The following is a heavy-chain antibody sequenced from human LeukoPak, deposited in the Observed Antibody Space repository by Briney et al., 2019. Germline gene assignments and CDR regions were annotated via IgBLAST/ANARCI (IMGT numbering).Heavy chain of an antibody. CDR1: GFTFSAYA. V-gene: IGHV3-64D*09. CDR2: ISNNGGSS. CDR3: VKITSVTGGDC. D-gene: IGHD1-1*01. Sequence: GSLRLSCSASGFTFSAYAMYWVRQAPGKGLEYVSGISNNGGSSFYADSVKGRFTISRDNSKNTLYLQMSSLRAEDTAVYYCVKITSVTGGDCWGQGTRLTVSS. J-gene: IGHJ4*02.